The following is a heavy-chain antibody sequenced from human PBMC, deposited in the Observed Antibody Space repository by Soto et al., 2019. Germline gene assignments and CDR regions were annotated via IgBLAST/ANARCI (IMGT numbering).Heavy chain of an antibody. D-gene: IGHD6-19*01. CDR2: ISSSSTI. J-gene: IGHJ4*02. V-gene: IGHV3-48*01. CDR3: ARSSQWLVGGLDY. CDR1: GFTFSGYN. Sequence: PGGSLRLSCAASGFTFSGYNMNWVRQAPGKGLEWVSYISSSSTIYYADSVKGRFTISRDNAKNSLYLQMNSLRAEDTAVYYCARSSQWLVGGLDYWGQGTLVTVSS.